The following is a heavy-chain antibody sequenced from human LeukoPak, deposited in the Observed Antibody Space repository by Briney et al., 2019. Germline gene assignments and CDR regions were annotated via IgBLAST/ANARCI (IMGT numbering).Heavy chain of an antibody. CDR2: IYYSGST. CDR1: GGSISGSSYY. V-gene: IGHV4-39*07. J-gene: IGHJ4*02. Sequence: PSETLSLTCTVSGGSISGSSYYWGWIRQPPGKGLEWIGSIYYSGSTYYNPSLKCRVTISVDTSKNQFSLKLNSVTAADTAVYYCARDDTNYERGFDYWGQGTLVTVSS. D-gene: IGHD3-22*01. CDR3: ARDDTNYERGFDY.